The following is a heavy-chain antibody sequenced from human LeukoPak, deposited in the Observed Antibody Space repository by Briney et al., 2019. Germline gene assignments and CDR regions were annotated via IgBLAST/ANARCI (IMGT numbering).Heavy chain of an antibody. J-gene: IGHJ3*02. D-gene: IGHD2-2*01. CDR1: GYTFTGYY. CDR3: AKDIVVVPASYDDAFDI. V-gene: IGHV1-2*02. Sequence: ASVKVSCKASGYTFTGYYMQWVRQAPGQGLEWRGWINPNSGGTNYAQKFQGRVTMTRDTSISTAYMELSRLRSDDTAVYYCAKDIVVVPASYDDAFDIWGQGTMVTVSS. CDR2: INPNSGGT.